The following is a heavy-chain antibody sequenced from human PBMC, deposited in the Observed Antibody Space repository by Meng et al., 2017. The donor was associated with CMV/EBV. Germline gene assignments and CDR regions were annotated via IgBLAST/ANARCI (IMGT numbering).Heavy chain of an antibody. CDR1: GFTVSSYW. CDR2: IKQDGSEK. V-gene: IGHV3-7*01. D-gene: IGHD3-3*02. CDR3: ARHEHWDAFDI. J-gene: IGHJ3*02. Sequence: GESLKISCAASGFTVSSYWMSWVRQAPGKGLEWVANIKQDGSEKYYVDSVKGRFTISRDNAKNSLYLQMNSLRAEDTAVYYCARHEHWDAFDIWGQGTMVTVSS.